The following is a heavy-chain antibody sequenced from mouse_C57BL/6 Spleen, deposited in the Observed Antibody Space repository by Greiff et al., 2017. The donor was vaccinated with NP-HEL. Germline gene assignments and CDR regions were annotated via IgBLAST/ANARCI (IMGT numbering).Heavy chain of an antibody. CDR3: ANALYSNLFFDY. J-gene: IGHJ2*01. Sequence: QVQLKQSGPELVKPGASVKISCKASGYAFSSSWMNWVKQRPGKGLEWIGRIYPGDGDTNYNGKFKGKATLTADKSSSTAYMQLSSLTSEDSAVYFCANALYSNLFFDYWGQGTTLTVSS. CDR2: IYPGDGDT. D-gene: IGHD2-5*01. V-gene: IGHV1-82*01. CDR1: GYAFSSSW.